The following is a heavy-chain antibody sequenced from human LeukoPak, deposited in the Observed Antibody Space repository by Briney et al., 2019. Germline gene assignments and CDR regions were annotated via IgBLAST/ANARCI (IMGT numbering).Heavy chain of an antibody. D-gene: IGHD2-15*01. J-gene: IGHJ6*02. CDR3: GRVGCTGGRCKPYAYYATDV. Sequence: GGSRRLSCAASGFTLITYAMYWVRQAPGKGLEWGAIIWYDGSDKYYADSVRGRFTISRDNSKNKLYLQMNSLRAEDTAVYYCGRVGCTGGRCKPYAYYATDVWGQGTTVTVSS. V-gene: IGHV3-33*07. CDR1: GFTLITYA. CDR2: IWYDGSDK.